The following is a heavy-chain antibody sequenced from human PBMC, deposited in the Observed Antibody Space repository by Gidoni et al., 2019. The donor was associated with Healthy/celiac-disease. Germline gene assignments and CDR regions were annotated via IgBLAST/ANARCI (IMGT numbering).Heavy chain of an antibody. V-gene: IGHV3-30*18. J-gene: IGHJ6*02. CDR3: AKGGYDFWSGYYGGFMDV. Sequence: QVQLVESGGGVVQPGRSLRLSCAASGFTFSSYGMHWVRQAPGKGLEGVAVISYDGSNKYYADSVKGRFTISRDNSKNTLYLQMNSLRAEDTAVYYCAKGGYDFWSGYYGGFMDVWGQGTTVTVSS. D-gene: IGHD3-3*01. CDR2: ISYDGSNK. CDR1: GFTFSSYG.